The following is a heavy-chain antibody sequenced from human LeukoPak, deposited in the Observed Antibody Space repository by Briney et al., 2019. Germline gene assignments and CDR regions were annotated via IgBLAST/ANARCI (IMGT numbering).Heavy chain of an antibody. Sequence: PGGSLRLSCAASGFTFSGYAMHWLRQAPGKGLEWVAAILYDGSNKYYADSVKGRFTISRDDSKSTLYLQMNSLRPEDTAVYYCAKEKLPSGYSFLTDYWGQGTLVTVSS. V-gene: IGHV3-30-3*01. CDR3: AKEKLPSGYSFLTDY. J-gene: IGHJ4*02. CDR1: GFTFSGYA. CDR2: ILYDGSNK. D-gene: IGHD5-18*01.